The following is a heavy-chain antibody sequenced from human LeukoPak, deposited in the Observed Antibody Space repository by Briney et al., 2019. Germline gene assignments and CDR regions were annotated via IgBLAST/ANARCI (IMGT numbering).Heavy chain of an antibody. CDR2: IYHSGST. Sequence: PSETLSLTCAVSGYSISSGYYWGWIRQPPGKGLEWIGSIYHSGSTNYNPSLKSRVTISVDTSKNQFSLKLSSVTAADTAVYYCARERGDRAGYFDLWGRGTLVTVSS. CDR3: ARERGDRAGYFDL. CDR1: GYSISSGYY. J-gene: IGHJ2*01. V-gene: IGHV4-38-2*02. D-gene: IGHD4-17*01.